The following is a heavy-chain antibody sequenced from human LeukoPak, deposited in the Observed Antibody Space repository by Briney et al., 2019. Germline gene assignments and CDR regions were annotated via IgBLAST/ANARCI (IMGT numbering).Heavy chain of an antibody. CDR3: ARQGRNRDFCSSISCHYFDF. CDR2: INHSGST. Sequence: SETLSLTCAVYGGSFSGYYWGWIRQPPGKGLEWIGEINHSGSTNYNPSLKSRVTISVDTSKTKFSLKLSSVTAADTAVYYCARQGRNRDFCSSISCHYFDFWGQGALATVSS. V-gene: IGHV4-34*01. J-gene: IGHJ4*02. CDR1: GGSFSGYY. D-gene: IGHD2-2*01.